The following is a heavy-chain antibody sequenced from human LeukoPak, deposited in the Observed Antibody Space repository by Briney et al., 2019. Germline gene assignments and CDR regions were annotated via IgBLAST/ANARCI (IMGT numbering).Heavy chain of an antibody. D-gene: IGHD6-19*01. CDR2: ISAYNGNT. Sequence: GASVKVSCKASGYTFTGYYMHWVRQAPGQGLEWMGWISAYNGNTNYAQKLQGRVTMTTDTSTSTAYMELRSLRSDDTAVYYCARFNSGWYGVGFDYWGQGTLVTVSS. CDR3: ARFNSGWYGVGFDY. V-gene: IGHV1-18*04. CDR1: GYTFTGYY. J-gene: IGHJ4*02.